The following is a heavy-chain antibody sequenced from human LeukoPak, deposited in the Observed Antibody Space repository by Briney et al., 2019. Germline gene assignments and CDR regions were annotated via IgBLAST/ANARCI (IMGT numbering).Heavy chain of an antibody. CDR1: GYTFTSYD. CDR2: MNPNSGNT. CDR3: ARGGVPGYYGSRGEYYFDY. D-gene: IGHD3-10*01. J-gene: IGHJ4*02. Sequence: ASVKVSCKASGYTFTSYDINWVRQATGQGLEWMGWMNPNSGNTGYAQKFQGRVTITRNTSISTAYMELSSLRSEDTAVYYCARGGVPGYYGSRGEYYFDYWGQGTLVTVSS. V-gene: IGHV1-8*03.